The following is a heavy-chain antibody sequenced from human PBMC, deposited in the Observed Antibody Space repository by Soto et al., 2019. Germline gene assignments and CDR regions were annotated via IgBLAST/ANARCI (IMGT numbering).Heavy chain of an antibody. CDR1: GGTFSSYT. J-gene: IGHJ6*02. D-gene: IGHD2-2*01. CDR2: IIPILGIA. Sequence: QVQLVQSGAEVKKPGSSVKVSCKASGGTFSSYTISWVRQAPGQGLEWMGRIIPILGIANYAQKFQGRVTITADNSTSTAYMELSSLRSEDTAVYYCASGYCSSTSCYVAGYYYYYGMDVWGQGTTVTVSS. CDR3: ASGYCSSTSCYVAGYYYYYGMDV. V-gene: IGHV1-69*02.